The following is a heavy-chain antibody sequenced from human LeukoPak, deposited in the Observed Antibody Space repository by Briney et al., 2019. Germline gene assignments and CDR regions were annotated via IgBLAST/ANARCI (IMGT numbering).Heavy chain of an antibody. V-gene: IGHV1-18*01. CDR3: AGDRTELRHYHYYYMDV. CDR1: GYTFTSYG. J-gene: IGHJ6*03. CDR2: ISAYNGNT. D-gene: IGHD1-7*01. Sequence: GASVKVSCKASGYTFTSYGISWVRQAPGQGLEWMGWISAYNGNTNYAQKLQGRVTMTTDTSTSTAYMELRSLRSDDTAVYYCAGDRTELRHYHYYYMDVWGKGTTVTVSS.